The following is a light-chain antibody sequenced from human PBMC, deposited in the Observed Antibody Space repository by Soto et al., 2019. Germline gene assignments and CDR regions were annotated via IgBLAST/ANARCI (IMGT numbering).Light chain of an antibody. CDR3: QQYNSY. CDR1: QGIGNW. Sequence: DIPMTQSPSTLSASVGDRVTITCRASQGIGNWLAWYQQKPGKAPKLLVYKAARLESGVPSRFSGRGARTEFTLTISSLQPDHCAGYYCQQYNSYFGGGTKVQIK. J-gene: IGKJ4*01. V-gene: IGKV1-5*03. CDR2: KAA.